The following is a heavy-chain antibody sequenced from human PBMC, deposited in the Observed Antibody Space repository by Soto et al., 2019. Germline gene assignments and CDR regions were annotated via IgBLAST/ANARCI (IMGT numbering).Heavy chain of an antibody. CDR2: IIPLLGIT. CDR1: GGTFSGYA. Sequence: QAQLMQSGAEVKKPGSSVKVSCKASGGTFSGYAINWVRQAPGQGLEWMGGIIPLLGITDYGQKFQGRITIAADASTGTAYMDLRCLRSEDTAVYYCARDPRSITGTTSSEDFQHWGQGTLVSVSS. D-gene: IGHD1-20*01. J-gene: IGHJ1*01. CDR3: ARDPRSITGTTSSEDFQH. V-gene: IGHV1-69*01.